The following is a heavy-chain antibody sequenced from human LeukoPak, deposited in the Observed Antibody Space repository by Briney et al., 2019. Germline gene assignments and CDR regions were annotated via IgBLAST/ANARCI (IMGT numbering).Heavy chain of an antibody. CDR3: ASRSSISTMGFDP. J-gene: IGHJ5*02. CDR2: INPNSGGT. CDR1: GYTFTGYY. D-gene: IGHD2-2*01. Sequence: SVKVSCKASGYTFTGYYMHWVRQAPGQGLEWMGWINPNSGGTNYAQKFQGRVTMTRDTSISTAYMELSRLRSDDTAVYYCASRSSISTMGFDPWGQGTLVTVSS. V-gene: IGHV1-2*02.